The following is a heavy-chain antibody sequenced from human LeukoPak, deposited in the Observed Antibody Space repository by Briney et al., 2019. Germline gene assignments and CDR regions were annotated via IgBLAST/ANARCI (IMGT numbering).Heavy chain of an antibody. CDR1: GYSFTTYW. D-gene: IGHD6-19*01. CDR3: ARPRKIAVAGFYFDY. J-gene: IGHJ4*02. Sequence: GESLKISCKGSGYSFTTYWIGWVRQLPGKGLEWMGIIYPGDSDIRYSPSFQGQVTISADKSISTAYLQWNSLKVSDTAIYYCARPRKIAVAGFYFDYWGQGTLVTVSS. V-gene: IGHV5-51*01. CDR2: IYPGDSDI.